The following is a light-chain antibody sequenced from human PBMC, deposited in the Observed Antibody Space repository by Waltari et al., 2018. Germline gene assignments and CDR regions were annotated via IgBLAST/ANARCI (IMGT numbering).Light chain of an antibody. V-gene: IGLV2-14*03. Sequence: QSALTQPASVSGSPGQSITISCTGSSSDVGVYKYVSWYQQHPGKAPKLIIYDVTKRPSGTSNRFSGSKSGNAASLTISGLRAEDEADYYCSSSSSNSAVVFGGGTRLTVL. CDR2: DVT. CDR3: SSSSSNSAVV. J-gene: IGLJ2*01. CDR1: SSDVGVYKY.